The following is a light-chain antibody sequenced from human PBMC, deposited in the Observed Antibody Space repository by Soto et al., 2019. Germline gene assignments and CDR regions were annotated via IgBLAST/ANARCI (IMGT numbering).Light chain of an antibody. V-gene: IGKV2-30*02. CDR1: QSLVHSDGNTY. J-gene: IGKJ4*01. CDR2: KVS. CDR3: LQGSHWPLT. Sequence: DVVMPQSPPSMPVTLGQPASISCRSSQSLVHSDGNTYLNWFHQRPVQSPRRLIYKVSKRESGVPDRFSGSRTGTEFTLKISRVEAEDGGVYYCLQGSHWPLTFGEGTKVEIK.